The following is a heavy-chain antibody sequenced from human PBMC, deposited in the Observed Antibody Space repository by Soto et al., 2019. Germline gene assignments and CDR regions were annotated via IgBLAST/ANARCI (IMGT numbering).Heavy chain of an antibody. CDR1: GDSISPYY. D-gene: IGHD2-2*02. J-gene: IGHJ4*02. CDR3: AREAATAIGIFGY. Sequence: SETLSLTCTVFGDSISPYYWSWIRQPPGKGLEWIGYIYYSGSTNYNPSLKSRVTISVDTSKNQFSLKLNSVTAADTAVYYCAREAATAIGIFGYWGQGTVVTVSS. CDR2: IYYSGST. V-gene: IGHV4-59*01.